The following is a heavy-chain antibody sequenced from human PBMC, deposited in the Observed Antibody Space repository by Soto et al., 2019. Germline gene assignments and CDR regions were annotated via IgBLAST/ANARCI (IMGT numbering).Heavy chain of an antibody. CDR3: ARGGLYDLWSGLFD. V-gene: IGHV4-30-4*01. CDR2: MHDSGTT. Sequence: QAQLQESGPGLVRPSQTLSLSCSVSGASVTSGDYYWNWIRQTPGAALEWLGYMHDSGTTSYNPSLKSRVTISRDTSTNQFSLKLTSVSAADTAVYFCARGGLYDLWSGLFDWGQGIRVTVSS. CDR1: GASVTSGDYY. D-gene: IGHD3-3*01. J-gene: IGHJ4*02.